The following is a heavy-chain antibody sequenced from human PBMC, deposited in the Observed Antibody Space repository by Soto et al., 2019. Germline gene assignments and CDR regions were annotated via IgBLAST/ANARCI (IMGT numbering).Heavy chain of an antibody. J-gene: IGHJ4*02. CDR2: INHSGST. CDR3: ATRYCSGGSCYYFDY. CDR1: GGSFSGYY. Sequence: QVQLQQWGAGLLKPSETLSLTCAVYGGSFSGYYWSWIRQPPGKGLEWIGEINHSGSTNYNPSLKGRVTISVDTSKNQFSLKLSSVTAADTAVYYCATRYCSGGSCYYFDYWGQGTLVTVSS. V-gene: IGHV4-34*01. D-gene: IGHD2-15*01.